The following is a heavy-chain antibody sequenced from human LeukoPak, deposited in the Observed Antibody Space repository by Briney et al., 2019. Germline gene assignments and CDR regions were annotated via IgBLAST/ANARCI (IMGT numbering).Heavy chain of an antibody. J-gene: IGHJ1*01. CDR2: ISGSGGST. V-gene: IGHV3-23*01. D-gene: IGHD6-19*01. CDR1: GSTFSSYA. Sequence: PGGSLRLSCAASGSTFSSYAMSWVRQAPGKGLEWVSAISGSGGSTYYADSVKGRFTISRDNSKNTLYLQMNSLRAEDTAVYYCAKDFFGYSSGWLEYFQHWGQGTLVTVSS. CDR3: AKDFFGYSSGWLEYFQH.